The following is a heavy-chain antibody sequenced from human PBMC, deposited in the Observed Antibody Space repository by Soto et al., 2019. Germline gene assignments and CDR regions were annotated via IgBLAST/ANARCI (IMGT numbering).Heavy chain of an antibody. Sequence: QVQLVKSGGGVVQPGRSLRLSCAASGFTFSSYGMHWVHQAPGKGLEWVAVISYDGSNKYYADSVKGRFTISRDNSKNTLYLQMNSLRAEDTAVYYCAKDSQWLVLRDAFDIWGQGTMVTVSS. D-gene: IGHD6-19*01. CDR3: AKDSQWLVLRDAFDI. V-gene: IGHV3-30*18. CDR1: GFTFSSYG. J-gene: IGHJ3*02. CDR2: ISYDGSNK.